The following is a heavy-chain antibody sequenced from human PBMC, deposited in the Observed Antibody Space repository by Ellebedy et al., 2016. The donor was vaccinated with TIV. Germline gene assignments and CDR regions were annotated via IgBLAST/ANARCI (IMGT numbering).Heavy chain of an antibody. V-gene: IGHV1-24*01. J-gene: IGHJ5*02. D-gene: IGHD5-12*01. CDR3: ATFPPVATRFHWFDP. Sequence: AASVKVSCKVSGYTLTELSMHWVRQAPGKGLEWMGGFDPEDGETIYAQKFQGRVTMTEDTSTDTAYMELSSLRSEDTAVYYCATFPPVATRFHWFDPWGQGTLVTVSS. CDR2: FDPEDGET. CDR1: GYTLTELS.